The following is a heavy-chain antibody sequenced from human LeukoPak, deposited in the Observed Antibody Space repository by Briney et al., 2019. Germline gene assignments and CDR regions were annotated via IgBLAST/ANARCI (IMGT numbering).Heavy chain of an antibody. CDR2: IKQDGSEK. V-gene: IGHV3-7*03. D-gene: IGHD6-6*01. J-gene: IGHJ4*02. Sequence: GGSLRLSCAASGFTFGSYWMSWVRQAPGKGLEWVANIKQDGSEKYYVDSVKGRFTISRDNAENSLSLQMNSLRAEDTAVYYCASAGGDSRSPLPFYYWGQGILVTVSS. CDR1: GFTFGSYW. CDR3: ASAGGDSRSPLPFYY.